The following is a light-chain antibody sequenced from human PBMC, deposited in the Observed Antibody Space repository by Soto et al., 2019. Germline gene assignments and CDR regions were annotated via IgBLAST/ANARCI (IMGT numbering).Light chain of an antibody. V-gene: IGKV1-39*01. CDR2: AAS. Sequence: DIQMIRSPSSLSTSVGDRVTITCRASQSISSYLNWYQQKPGKAPKLLIYAASSLQSGVPSRFSGSGSGTDFALTISSLQPEDFATYYCQQSYSTLRYTFGQGTKLEIK. CDR3: QQSYSTLRYT. CDR1: QSISSY. J-gene: IGKJ2*01.